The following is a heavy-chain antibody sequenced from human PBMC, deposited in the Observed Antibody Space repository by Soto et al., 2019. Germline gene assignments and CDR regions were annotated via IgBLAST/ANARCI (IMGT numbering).Heavy chain of an antibody. D-gene: IGHD6-25*01. CDR3: ARAISGYVT. CDR2: INAGEGYT. CDR1: GITYSTYA. Sequence: QVHLVQSGAEVKNPGASVRVSCKASGITYSTYAIPWVRQAPGQGLEWMGWINAGEGYTRYSQDFQGRVTLTTVTSASTTYMDLSKLTFEDTGVYYCARAISGYVTWGQGTQVTVSS. V-gene: IGHV1-3*01. J-gene: IGHJ5*02.